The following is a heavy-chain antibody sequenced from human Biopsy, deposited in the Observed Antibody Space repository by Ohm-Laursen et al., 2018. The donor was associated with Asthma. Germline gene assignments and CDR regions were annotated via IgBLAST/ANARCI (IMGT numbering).Heavy chain of an antibody. CDR3: ARAVDYSHYYGIDV. CDR2: ISVYNGNT. J-gene: IGHJ6*02. Sequence: PSVKVSCKTSGYTFNSAGTTWVRQAPGQGLEWMGWISVYNGNTKVAQKLQDRVTMITDTSTSTAYMELRSLRADDTAVYFCARAVDYSHYYGIDVWGQGTTVTVS. V-gene: IGHV1-18*01. CDR1: GYTFNSAG. D-gene: IGHD3-10*01.